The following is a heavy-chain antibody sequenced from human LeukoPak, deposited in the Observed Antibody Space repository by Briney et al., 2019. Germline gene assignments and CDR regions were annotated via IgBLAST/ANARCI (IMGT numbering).Heavy chain of an antibody. V-gene: IGHV3-9*01. CDR3: AKGFSYGFYYFDY. Sequence: GGSLRLSCGASGFTFDDYAMPWVRQAPGKGLEWVSGISWNSGSIGYADSVKGRFTISRDNAKNSLYLQMNSLRAEDTALYYCAKGFSYGFYYFDYWGQGTLVTVSS. CDR2: ISWNSGSI. J-gene: IGHJ4*02. CDR1: GFTFDDYA. D-gene: IGHD5-18*01.